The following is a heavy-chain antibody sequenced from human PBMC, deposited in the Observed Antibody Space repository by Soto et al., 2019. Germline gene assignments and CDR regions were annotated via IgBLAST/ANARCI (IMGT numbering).Heavy chain of an antibody. V-gene: IGHV3-48*01. CDR1: GFIFSSNT. D-gene: IGHD5-12*01. Sequence: EVQLVESGGGLVQPGGSLRLSCAASGFIFSSNTMNWVRQAPGKGLEWVSYISSSSSTIYYADSVKGRFTISRDNAKNSLYLQMNSLRAEDTAVYYCARLVATIFFRDDGFDYWGQGTLVTVSS. CDR2: ISSSSSTI. CDR3: ARLVATIFFRDDGFDY. J-gene: IGHJ4*02.